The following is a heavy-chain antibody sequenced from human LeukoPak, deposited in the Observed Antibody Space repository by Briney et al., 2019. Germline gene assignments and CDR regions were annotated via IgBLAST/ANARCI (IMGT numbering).Heavy chain of an antibody. Sequence: PGRSLRLSCAASGFTFSSYAMHWVRQAPGKGLEWVAVISYDGSNKYYADSVKGRFTISRDNSKNTLYLQMNSLRAEDTAVYYCAKKGYGSGSYHWFDPWGQGTLVTVSS. D-gene: IGHD3-10*01. V-gene: IGHV3-30*04. CDR3: AKKGYGSGSYHWFDP. J-gene: IGHJ5*02. CDR2: ISYDGSNK. CDR1: GFTFSSYA.